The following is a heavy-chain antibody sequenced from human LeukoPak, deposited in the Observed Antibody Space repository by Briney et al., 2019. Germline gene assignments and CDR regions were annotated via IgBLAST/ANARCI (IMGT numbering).Heavy chain of an antibody. J-gene: IGHJ1*01. V-gene: IGHV3-33*08. CDR1: GFTFSSYA. Sequence: PGGSLRLSCAASGFTFSSYAMSWVRQAPGKGLEWVAVIWYDGSNKYYADSVKGRFTISRDNSKNTLYLQMNSLRAEDTAVYYCARDLDYYDRRGSGYFQHWGQGTLVTVSS. CDR3: ARDLDYYDRRGSGYFQH. D-gene: IGHD3-22*01. CDR2: IWYDGSNK.